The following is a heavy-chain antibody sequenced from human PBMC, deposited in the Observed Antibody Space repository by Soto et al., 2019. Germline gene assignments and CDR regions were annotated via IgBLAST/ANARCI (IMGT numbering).Heavy chain of an antibody. CDR2: ISAYNGNT. CDR3: ARDKGWRFSPNGKTTNNWFDP. D-gene: IGHD3-3*01. V-gene: IGHV1-18*01. J-gene: IGHJ5*02. Sequence: GASVKVSCKASGYTFTSYGISWVRQAPGQGLEWMGWISAYNGNTNYAQKLQGRVTMTTDTSTSTAYMELRSLRSDDTAVYYCARDKGWRFSPNGKTTNNWFDPWGQGTLVTVSS. CDR1: GYTFTSYG.